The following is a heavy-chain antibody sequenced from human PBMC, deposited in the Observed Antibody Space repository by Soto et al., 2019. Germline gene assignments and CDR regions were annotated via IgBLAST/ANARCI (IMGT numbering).Heavy chain of an antibody. D-gene: IGHD6-13*01. V-gene: IGHV5-51*01. Sequence: GESLKISCKGSGYSFTSYWIGWVRQMPGKGLEWMGIIYPGDSDTRYSPSFQGQVTISADKSISTAYLQWSSLKASDTAMYYCARTAPVAAAGIMDYYGMDVWGQGTTVTVSS. J-gene: IGHJ6*02. CDR2: IYPGDSDT. CDR3: ARTAPVAAAGIMDYYGMDV. CDR1: GYSFTSYW.